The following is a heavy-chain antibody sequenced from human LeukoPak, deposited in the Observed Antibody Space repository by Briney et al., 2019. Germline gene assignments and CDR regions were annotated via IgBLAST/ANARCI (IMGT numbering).Heavy chain of an antibody. D-gene: IGHD2-8*01. CDR3: ATMSVSAMFYLHY. V-gene: IGHV4-34*01. CDR2: INHNGNT. CDR1: GDSFSTFY. Sequence: SDTLSLTCAVSGDSFSTFYWSWIRQSPGKGLEWIGDINHNGNTNYNPSLKSRVTISVGTSRNLFSLRLTSVTAADTAVYYWATMSVSAMFYLHYWGQGALVTVSS. J-gene: IGHJ4*02.